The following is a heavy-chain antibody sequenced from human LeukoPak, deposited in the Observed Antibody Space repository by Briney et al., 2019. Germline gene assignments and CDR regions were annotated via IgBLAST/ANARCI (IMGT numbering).Heavy chain of an antibody. D-gene: IGHD6-13*01. J-gene: IGHJ6*02. CDR3: AREGIAATYGMDV. Sequence: GASVKVSCKVSGYTLTELSMHWVRQATGQGLEWMGWMNPNSGNTGYAQKFQGRVTMTRNTSISTAYMELSSLRSEDTAVYYCAREGIAATYGMDVWGQGTTVTVSS. CDR2: MNPNSGNT. CDR1: GYTLTELS. V-gene: IGHV1-8*01.